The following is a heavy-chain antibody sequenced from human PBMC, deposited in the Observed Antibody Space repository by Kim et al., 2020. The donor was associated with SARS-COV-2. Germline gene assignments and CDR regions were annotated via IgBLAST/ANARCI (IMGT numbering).Heavy chain of an antibody. CDR3: ARGIQLTPDAFDI. D-gene: IGHD5-18*01. Sequence: GGSLRLSCEASGFSFNSYEMSWVRQAPGKGLEWLSYISANGRGTHYADSVKGRFTISRDNTKNSLYLQMNSLRVDDTAIYYCARGIQLTPDAFDIWGQGTMFTVSP. J-gene: IGHJ3*02. V-gene: IGHV3-48*03. CDR1: GFSFNSYE. CDR2: ISANGRGT.